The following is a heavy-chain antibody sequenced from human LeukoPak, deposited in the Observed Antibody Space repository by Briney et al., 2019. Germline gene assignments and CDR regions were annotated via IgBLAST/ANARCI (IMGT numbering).Heavy chain of an antibody. J-gene: IGHJ4*02. V-gene: IGHV3-9*01. CDR3: AKENSGYGIDY. CDR1: GFTFDDYA. CDR2: ISWNSGSI. D-gene: IGHD5-12*01. Sequence: GRSLRLSCATSGFTFDDYAMHWVRQAQGKGLEWVSAISWNSGSIGYADSVKGRFTISRDNAKNSLYLQMNSLGAEDTALYYCAKENSGYGIDYWGQGTLVTVSS.